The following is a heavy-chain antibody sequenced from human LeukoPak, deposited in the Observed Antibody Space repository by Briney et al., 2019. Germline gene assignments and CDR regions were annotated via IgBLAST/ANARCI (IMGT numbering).Heavy chain of an antibody. D-gene: IGHD1-1*01. V-gene: IGHV4-34*01. CDR1: GFTFSDYY. CDR2: ISHTGNT. CDR3: ARGPGHSFKY. J-gene: IGHJ4*02. Sequence: LRLSCAASGFTFSDYYMSWIRQAPGKGLEWLGEISHTGNTHYNPSLKSRVTVSVDISADMSTTRVSLNLKSVTAADMAIYYCARGPGHSFKYWGQGTRVTVSS.